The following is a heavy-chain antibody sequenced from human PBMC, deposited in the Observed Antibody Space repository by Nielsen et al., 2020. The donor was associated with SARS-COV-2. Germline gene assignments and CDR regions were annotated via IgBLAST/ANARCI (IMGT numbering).Heavy chain of an antibody. V-gene: IGHV4-59*01. Sequence: SETLSLTCTVSGGSMNRYYWSWIRQPPGKGLEWIGYIYYSGSTNYNPSLKSRVTISVDTSKNQFSLKLSSVTAADTAVYYCARRALGYCTNGVCFTGMDVWGQGTTVTVSS. J-gene: IGHJ6*02. D-gene: IGHD2-8*01. CDR1: GGSMNRYY. CDR3: ARRALGYCTNGVCFTGMDV. CDR2: IYYSGST.